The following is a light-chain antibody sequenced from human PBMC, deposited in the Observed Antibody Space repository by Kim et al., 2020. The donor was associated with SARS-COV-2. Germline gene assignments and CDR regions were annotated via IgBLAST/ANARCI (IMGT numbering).Light chain of an antibody. CDR3: QYFGSSPT. V-gene: IGKV3-20*01. CDR2: GAS. Sequence: LSQGERATLSCRASQSVSSSYLAWYQQKPGQPPRLLIYGASSRATGIPDRFSGSVSGTDFTLTISRLDPEDFAVYYCQYFGSSPTFGQGTKVDIK. CDR1: QSVSSSY. J-gene: IGKJ1*01.